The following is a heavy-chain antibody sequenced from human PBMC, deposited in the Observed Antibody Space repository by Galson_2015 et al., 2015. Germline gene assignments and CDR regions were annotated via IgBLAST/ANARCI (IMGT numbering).Heavy chain of an antibody. CDR1: GFSLSTSGVG. Sequence: PALVKPTQTLTLTCTFSGFSLSTSGVGVGWIRQPPGKAREWLALIYWDDDKRYSPSLKSRLTITKDTSKNQVVLTMTNMDPVDTATYYCAHAPDYDYGSGSYSNWFDPWGQGTLVTVSS. CDR2: IYWDDDK. J-gene: IGHJ5*02. D-gene: IGHD3-10*01. V-gene: IGHV2-5*02. CDR3: AHAPDYDYGSGSYSNWFDP.